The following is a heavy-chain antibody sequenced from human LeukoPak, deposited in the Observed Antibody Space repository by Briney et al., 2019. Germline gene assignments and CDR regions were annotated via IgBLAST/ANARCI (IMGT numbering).Heavy chain of an antibody. CDR3: ARGGYYGSGNDFRFDP. CDR2: IHYTGST. CDR1: GYSISSSYF. D-gene: IGHD3-10*01. J-gene: IGHJ5*02. V-gene: IGHV4-61*01. Sequence: PSETLSLTCTVSGYSISSSYFWGWIRQPPGKGLECIGYIHYTGSTNYNPSLKSRVTISVETSKNQFSLKLKSVTAADTAVYYCARGGYYGSGNDFRFDPWGQGTLVTVSS.